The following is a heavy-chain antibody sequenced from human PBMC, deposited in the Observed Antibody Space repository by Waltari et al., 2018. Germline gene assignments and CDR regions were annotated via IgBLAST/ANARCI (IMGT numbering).Heavy chain of an antibody. CDR2: MNPNSGDT. CDR3: ARARKSFWFDS. Sequence: QVLLVQSGAEVMKPGAAVKVSCKASGYTFTNYDLYWVRQAAGQGLEWMGWMNPNSGDTHYAQKFQGRVTFTRDTSTSRAFIEMSNLRSDDTAVYYCARARKSFWFDSWGQGTLVAVSS. CDR1: GYTFTNYD. V-gene: IGHV1-8*01. J-gene: IGHJ5*01.